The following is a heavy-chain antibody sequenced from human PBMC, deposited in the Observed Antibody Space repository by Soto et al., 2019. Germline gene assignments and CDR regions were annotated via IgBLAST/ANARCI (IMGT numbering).Heavy chain of an antibody. CDR1: GGSISSGGYS. J-gene: IGHJ4*02. CDR2: IYHSGRT. Sequence: QLQLQESGSGLVKPSQTLSLTCAVSGGSISSGGYSWSWIRQPPGKGLEWIGYIYHSGRTYYNPSLKMRVAISVDRSKNQFSLKLSSVTAADTAVYYWARGQGSSGWYALDYWGQGTLGTVSS. V-gene: IGHV4-30-2*01. D-gene: IGHD6-19*01. CDR3: ARGQGSSGWYALDY.